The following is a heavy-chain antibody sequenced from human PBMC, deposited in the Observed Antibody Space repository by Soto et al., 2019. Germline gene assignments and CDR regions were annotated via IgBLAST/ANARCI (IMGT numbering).Heavy chain of an antibody. CDR3: ARSEAHYYDSSGPVPSFDY. CDR1: GGSISSGGYY. CDR2: IYYSGST. J-gene: IGHJ4*02. Sequence: QVQLQESGPGLVKPSQTLSLTCTVSGGSISSGGYYWSWIRQHPGKGLEWIRYIYYSGSTYYNPSLKSRVTISVDTSKKQFSLKLSSVTAADTAVYYCARSEAHYYDSSGPVPSFDYWGQGTLVTVSS. V-gene: IGHV4-31*03. D-gene: IGHD3-22*01.